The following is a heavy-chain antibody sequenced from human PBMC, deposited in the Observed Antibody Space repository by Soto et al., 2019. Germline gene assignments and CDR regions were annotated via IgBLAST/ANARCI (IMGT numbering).Heavy chain of an antibody. Sequence: ASVKISCKASGYTFTGYYMHWVRQAPGQGLEWMGWINPNSGGTNYAQKFQGRVTMTRDTSISTAYMELSRLRSDDTAVYYCARDPDGYFNFEYWGEGTLVTVSS. CDR3: ARDPDGYFNFEY. CDR2: INPNSGGT. CDR1: GYTFTGYY. J-gene: IGHJ4*02. D-gene: IGHD5-12*01. V-gene: IGHV1-2*02.